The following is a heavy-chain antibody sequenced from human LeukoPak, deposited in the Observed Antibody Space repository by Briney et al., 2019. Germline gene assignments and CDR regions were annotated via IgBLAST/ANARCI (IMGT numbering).Heavy chain of an antibody. D-gene: IGHD6-6*01. J-gene: IGHJ4*02. CDR3: AKDRLIAARPIDY. CDR1: GFTVSSNY. Sequence: GGSLRLSCAASGFTVSSNYMSWVRQAPGKGLEWVSAISGSGGSTYYADSVKGRFTISRDNSKNTLYLQMNSLRAEDTAVYYCAKDRLIAARPIDYWGQGTLVTVSS. CDR2: ISGSGGST. V-gene: IGHV3-23*01.